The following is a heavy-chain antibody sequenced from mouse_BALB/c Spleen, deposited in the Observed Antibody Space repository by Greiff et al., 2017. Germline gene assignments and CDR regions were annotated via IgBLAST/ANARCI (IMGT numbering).Heavy chain of an antibody. CDR1: GYTFSSYW. J-gene: IGHJ3*01. V-gene: IGHV1-9*01. CDR3: ARGYYGITFAY. D-gene: IGHD2-1*01. CDR2: ILPGSGST. Sequence: VQLQQSGAELLKPGASVKISCKATGYTFSSYWIEWVKQRPGHGLEWIGEILPGSGSTNYNEKFKGKATFTADTSSNTAYMQLSSLTSEDSAVYYCARGYYGITFAYWGQGTLVTVSA.